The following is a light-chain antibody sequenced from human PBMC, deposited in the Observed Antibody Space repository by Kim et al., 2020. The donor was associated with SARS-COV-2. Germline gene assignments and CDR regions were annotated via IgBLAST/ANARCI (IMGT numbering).Light chain of an antibody. CDR1: KLGDKY. V-gene: IGLV3-1*01. J-gene: IGLJ2*01. CDR3: HTLDSIPAV. CDR2: QDT. Sequence: SYELTQPPSVSVSPGQTASITCSGDKLGDKYAYWYQQKPGQSPVLVIYQDTKRPSGIPERFSGSNTGNTVTLTISGTQVMDEADYYCHTLDSIPAVFGGGTKLTVL.